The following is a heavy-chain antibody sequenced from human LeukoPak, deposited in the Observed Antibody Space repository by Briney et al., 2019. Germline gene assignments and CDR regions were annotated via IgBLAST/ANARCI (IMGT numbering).Heavy chain of an antibody. CDR3: AKRITMIVVVSRYNWFDP. J-gene: IGHJ5*02. D-gene: IGHD3-22*01. V-gene: IGHV3-23*01. CDR1: GFTLSSCT. CDR2: ISGSGGST. Sequence: GGSLRLSCAASGFTLSSCTMNWVRQAPGKGLEWVSAISGSGGSTYYADSVKGRFTISGDNSKNTLYLQMNSLRAEDTAVYYCAKRITMIVVVSRYNWFDPWGQGTLVTVSS.